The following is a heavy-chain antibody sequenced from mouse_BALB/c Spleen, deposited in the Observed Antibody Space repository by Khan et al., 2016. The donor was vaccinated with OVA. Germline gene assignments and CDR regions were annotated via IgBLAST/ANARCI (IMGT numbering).Heavy chain of an antibody. V-gene: IGHV1S41*01. CDR2: IAPGSGST. Sequence: DLVKPGASVKLSCKASGYTFTSYWINWIKQRPGQGLEWMGRIAPGSGSTSYNAMFKGKATLTVDTSSTTAYIQFSSLSSEYSAVYFCARRNYYGNSVYAMDYWGQGTSVTVSS. CDR1: GYTFTSYW. D-gene: IGHD1-1*01. J-gene: IGHJ4*01. CDR3: ARRNYYGNSVYAMDY.